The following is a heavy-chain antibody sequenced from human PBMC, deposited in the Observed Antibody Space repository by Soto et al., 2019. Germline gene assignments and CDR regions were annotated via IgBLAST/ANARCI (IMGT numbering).Heavy chain of an antibody. V-gene: IGHV4-59*01. Sequence: SETLSLTCTVSGGSISSYYWSWIRQPPGKGLEWIGYIYYSGSTNYNPSLKSRVTISVDTSKNQFSLKLSPVTAADTAVYYCARTSGVATRIFDYWGQGTLVTVSS. CDR2: IYYSGST. D-gene: IGHD5-12*01. CDR3: ARTSGVATRIFDY. J-gene: IGHJ4*02. CDR1: GGSISSYY.